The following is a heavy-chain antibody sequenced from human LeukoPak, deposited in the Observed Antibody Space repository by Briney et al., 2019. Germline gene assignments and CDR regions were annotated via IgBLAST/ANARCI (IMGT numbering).Heavy chain of an antibody. CDR1: GFTFSCYA. V-gene: IGHV3-23*01. CDR3: ARTRSCSSTICYIDY. J-gene: IGHJ4*02. D-gene: IGHD2-2*02. Sequence: GGSLSLSCAASGFTFSCYAMSWVRQAPGTGLEWVSGISGSGESKYYPAFVRGRFIIFSSTSKNLLLLQMNRLRAEDTAVYYCARTRSCSSTICYIDYWGQGTLVTVSS. CDR2: ISGSGESK.